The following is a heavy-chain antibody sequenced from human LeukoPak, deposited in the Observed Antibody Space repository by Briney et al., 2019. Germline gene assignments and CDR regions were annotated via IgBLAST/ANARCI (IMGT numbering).Heavy chain of an antibody. CDR2: ISYDGSNK. J-gene: IGHJ6*02. CDR1: GFTFSSYV. V-gene: IGHV3-30-3*01. Sequence: GGSLRLSCAASGFTFSSYVIHWVRQAPGKGLEWVAVISYDGSNKYYADSVKGRFTISRDNSRNTLYLQMNSLRAEDTAIYYCAKDDYSYYAMDVWGRGTTVTVSS. CDR3: AKDDYSYYAMDV.